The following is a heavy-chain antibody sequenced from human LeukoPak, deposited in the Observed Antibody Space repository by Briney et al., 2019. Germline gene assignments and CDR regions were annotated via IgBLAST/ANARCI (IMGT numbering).Heavy chain of an antibody. CDR3: ARGVTMVQGYYYYMDV. CDR2: IPDTGNT. J-gene: IGHJ6*03. Sequence: TSETLSLTCTVSGGSISSYYWSWIRQPPGKGLEWIGYIPDTGNTNYNPSLKSRVTMSVDTSKDQFSLKLSSVTAADTAVYSCARGVTMVQGYYYYMDVWGKGTTVTVSS. CDR1: GGSISSYY. D-gene: IGHD3-10*01. V-gene: IGHV4-59*01.